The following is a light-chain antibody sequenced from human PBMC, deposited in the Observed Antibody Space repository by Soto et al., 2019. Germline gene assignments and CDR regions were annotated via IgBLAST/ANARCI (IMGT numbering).Light chain of an antibody. CDR1: QRVLFASKNY. J-gene: IGKJ1*01. Sequence: IVMTQSPDSLAVSLGERATINCKSSQRVLFASKNYLAWYQQKPGQAPRLLIYWASTRESGVPDRFSGSGSGTDFTLIISSLQAEDVAVYFCQQYHSPPLTFGQGTQVEIK. CDR3: QQYHSPPLT. CDR2: WAS. V-gene: IGKV4-1*01.